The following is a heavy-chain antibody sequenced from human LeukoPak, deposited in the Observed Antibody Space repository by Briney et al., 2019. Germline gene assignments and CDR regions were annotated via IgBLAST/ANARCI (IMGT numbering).Heavy chain of an antibody. J-gene: IGHJ4*02. Sequence: GESLKISCKGSGYSFSTSWIGWVRQMPGKGLEWMGIIYPGDSDTRYSPSFQGQVIISADKSISTAYLQWSSLKASDTAIYYCARGGPSYALDYWGQGTLVTVSS. D-gene: IGHD2-2*01. CDR1: GYSFSTSW. V-gene: IGHV5-51*01. CDR2: IYPGDSDT. CDR3: ARGGPSYALDY.